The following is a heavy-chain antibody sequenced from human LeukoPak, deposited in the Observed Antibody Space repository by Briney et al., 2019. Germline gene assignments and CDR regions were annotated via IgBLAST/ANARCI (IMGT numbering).Heavy chain of an antibody. V-gene: IGHV3-30*03. CDR3: ARYYCGGDCYVDY. CDR1: GFTFSTYG. CDR2: ISKDGSYT. J-gene: IGHJ4*02. Sequence: GGSLRLSCAASGFTFSTYGMHWVRQAPGKGLEWMAVISKDGSYTYYVDSVKGRFTISRDNSKNTLYLQMNSLRAEDTAVYYCARYYCGGDCYVDYWGQGTLVTVSS. D-gene: IGHD2-21*02.